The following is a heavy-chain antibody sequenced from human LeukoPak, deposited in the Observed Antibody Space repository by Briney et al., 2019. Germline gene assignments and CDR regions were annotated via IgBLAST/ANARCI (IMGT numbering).Heavy chain of an antibody. CDR2: TYYRSKWYN. Sequence: SQTLSLTCAISGDSVSSNTVAWNWIRQSPSRGLEWLGRTYYRSKWYNDYAVSVKSRITINPDTSKNQFSLQLNSVTPEDTAVYYCARERDDNGDLKCILGWLDPWGQGTLVTVSS. CDR1: GDSVSSNTVA. V-gene: IGHV6-1*01. D-gene: IGHD4-17*01. CDR3: ARERDDNGDLKCILGWLDP. J-gene: IGHJ5*02.